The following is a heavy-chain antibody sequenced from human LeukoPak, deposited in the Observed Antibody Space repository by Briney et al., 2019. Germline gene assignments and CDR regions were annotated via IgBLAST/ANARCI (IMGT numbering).Heavy chain of an antibody. CDR3: ARWSGYYYS. J-gene: IGHJ4*02. CDR1: GGSISSYY. D-gene: IGHD3-22*01. V-gene: IGHV4-4*09. Sequence: SETLSLTCTVSGGSISSYYWRWIRQPPGKGLEWIGYIYTSGSTNYNPSLKRRVTISVDTSKNQFSLKMSSVTAADTAVYYCARWSGYYYSWGQGTLVTVSS. CDR2: IYTSGST.